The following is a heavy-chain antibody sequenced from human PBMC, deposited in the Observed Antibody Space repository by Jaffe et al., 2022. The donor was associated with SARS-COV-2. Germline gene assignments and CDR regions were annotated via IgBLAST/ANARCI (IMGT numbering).Heavy chain of an antibody. J-gene: IGHJ6*02. V-gene: IGHV1-46*01. CDR2: INPSGGST. D-gene: IGHD3-10*01. CDR1: GYTFTSYY. Sequence: QVQLVQSGAEVKKPGASVKVSCKASGYTFTSYYMHWVRQAPGQGLEWMGIINPSGGSTSYAQKFQGRVTMTRDTSTSTVYMELSSLRSEDTAVYYCARGGGITMVRGNYYYYGMDVWGQGTTVTVSS. CDR3: ARGGGITMVRGNYYYYGMDV.